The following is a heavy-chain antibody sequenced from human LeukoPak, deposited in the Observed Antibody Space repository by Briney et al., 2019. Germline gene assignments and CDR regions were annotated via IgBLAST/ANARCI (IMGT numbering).Heavy chain of an antibody. D-gene: IGHD2-21*01. V-gene: IGHV4-59*01. J-gene: IGHJ4*02. CDR3: ARVGAIGGASANPDY. CDR1: GGSISSYY. CDR2: IYYTGST. Sequence: SETLSLTCTVSGGSISSYYWSWIRQPPGKGLEWIGYIYYTGSTSYSPSLRSRVTISVDTSENQFSLKLSSVTAADTAVYYCARVGAIGGASANPDYWGQGTLVTVSS.